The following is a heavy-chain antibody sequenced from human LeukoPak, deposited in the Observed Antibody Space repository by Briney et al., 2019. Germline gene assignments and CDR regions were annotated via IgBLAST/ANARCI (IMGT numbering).Heavy chain of an antibody. CDR3: ARGARGCSDTSCSHFVS. CDR2: IYHSGST. D-gene: IGHD2-2*01. V-gene: IGHV4-4*02. J-gene: IGHJ4*02. Sequence: SETLSLPCGVSGASIRSSNWWNWVRQAPGKGLEWIGEIYHSGSTNFNPSLKSRVSISVDNSNMQFSLKLKSVTAADTAVYYCARGARGCSDTSCSHFVSWGQGILVTVSS. CDR1: GASIRSSNW.